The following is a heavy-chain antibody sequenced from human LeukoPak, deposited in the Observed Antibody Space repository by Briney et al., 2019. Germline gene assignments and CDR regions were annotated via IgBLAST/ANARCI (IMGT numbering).Heavy chain of an antibody. CDR3: ARAGPLAAAGY. CDR2: IIPIFGTA. Sequence: VASVKVSCKASGGTFSSYAISWVRQAPGQGLEWMGGIIPIFGTANYAQKFQGRVTITADESTSTAYMELSSLRSEDSAVYYCARAGPLAAAGYWGQGTLVTVSS. J-gene: IGHJ4*02. V-gene: IGHV1-69*01. D-gene: IGHD6-13*01. CDR1: GGTFSSYA.